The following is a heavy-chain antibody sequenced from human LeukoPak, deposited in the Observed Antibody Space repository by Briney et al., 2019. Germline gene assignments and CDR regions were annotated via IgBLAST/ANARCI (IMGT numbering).Heavy chain of an antibody. CDR2: ISSSSSTI. CDR1: GFTFSSYS. Sequence: PGGSLRLSCAASGFTFSSYSMNWVRQAPGKGLEWVSYISSSSSTIYYADSVKGRFTISRDNAKNSLYLQMNSLRAEDTAVYYCARANWNYGYYYYYIDVWGKGTTVTVSS. CDR3: ARANWNYGYYYYYIDV. V-gene: IGHV3-48*04. J-gene: IGHJ6*03. D-gene: IGHD1-7*01.